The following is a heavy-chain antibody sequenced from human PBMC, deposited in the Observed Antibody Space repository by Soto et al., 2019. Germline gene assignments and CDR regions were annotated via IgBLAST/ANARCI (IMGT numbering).Heavy chain of an antibody. V-gene: IGHV1-69*01. CDR3: ARHARHLEWLQPFDY. J-gene: IGHJ4*02. Sequence: QVQLVQSGAEVKDPGSSVKGSCTASGGTVSNYPISWVRQAPGQGLEWMGGIIPMFGTPNYALKFQGRVTITADESTSTAYMELSSLRSDDTAVYYCARHARHLEWLQPFDYWGQGALVTVSS. CDR1: GGTVSNYP. CDR2: IIPMFGTP. D-gene: IGHD3-3*01.